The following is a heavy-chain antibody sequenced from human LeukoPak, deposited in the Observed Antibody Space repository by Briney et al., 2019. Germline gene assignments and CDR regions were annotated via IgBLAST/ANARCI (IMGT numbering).Heavy chain of an antibody. Sequence: GGSLRLSCAASGFTFSSYGMHWVRQAPGKGLEWVAVISYDGSNKYYADSVKGRFTISRDNSKNTLYLQMNSLRAEDTAVYYCAKDQIDWEWELLSGSFDYWGQGTLVTVSS. J-gene: IGHJ4*02. CDR1: GFTFSSYG. CDR2: ISYDGSNK. D-gene: IGHD1-26*01. V-gene: IGHV3-30*18. CDR3: AKDQIDWEWELLSGSFDY.